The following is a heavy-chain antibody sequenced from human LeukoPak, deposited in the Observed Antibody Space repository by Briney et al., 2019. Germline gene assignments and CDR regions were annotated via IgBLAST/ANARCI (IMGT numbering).Heavy chain of an antibody. CDR2: ISYDGSNK. Sequence: GGSLRLSCAASGFTFSSYAMSWVRQAPGKGLEWVAGISYDGSNKYYADSVKGRFTISRDNSKNTLYLQMNSLRTEDTAVYYCARGGCCRDGYNYGNYWGQGTLVTVSS. CDR3: ARGGCCRDGYNYGNY. CDR1: GFTFSSYA. D-gene: IGHD5-24*01. V-gene: IGHV3-30-3*01. J-gene: IGHJ4*02.